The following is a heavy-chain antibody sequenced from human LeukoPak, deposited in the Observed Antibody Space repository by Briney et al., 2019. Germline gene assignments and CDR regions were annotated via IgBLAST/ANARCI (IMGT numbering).Heavy chain of an antibody. CDR1: GFTVSNSY. CDR2: IYSGGST. J-gene: IGHJ4*02. CDR3: AKRIQSAMAMGY. D-gene: IGHD5-18*01. Sequence: GGSLRLSCTASGFTVSNSYMSWVRQAPGKGLEWVSIIYSGGSTYYADSVKGRFTISRDISKNTMYLQMNSLRAEDTAVYYCAKRIQSAMAMGYWGQGTLVTVSS. V-gene: IGHV3-53*01.